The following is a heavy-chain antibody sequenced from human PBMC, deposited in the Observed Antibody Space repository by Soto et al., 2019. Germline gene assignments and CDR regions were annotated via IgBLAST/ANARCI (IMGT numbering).Heavy chain of an antibody. CDR3: AGGYYYFYYFDY. J-gene: IGHJ4*02. Sequence: PSETLSLTCTVSGGSISSGVYYWIWIRQHPGKVLEWIGYIYYSGSTYYNPSLKSRVTISVDTSKNQFSLKLSSVTAADTAVYYCAGGYYYFYYFDYWGQGTLVTVSS. CDR1: GGSISSGVYY. CDR2: IYYSGST. D-gene: IGHD3-22*01. V-gene: IGHV4-31*03.